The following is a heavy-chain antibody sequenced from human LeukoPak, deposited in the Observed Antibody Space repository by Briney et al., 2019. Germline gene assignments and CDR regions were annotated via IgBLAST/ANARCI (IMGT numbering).Heavy chain of an antibody. V-gene: IGHV3-48*01. CDR3: ARDHDSYGPNGWYAFDI. J-gene: IGHJ3*02. CDR2: ISSSSSTI. Sequence: PGGSLRLSCAASGFTFSSYSMNWVRQAPGKGLEWVSYISSSSSTIYYADSVKGRFTSSRDNAKNSLYLQMNSLRAEDTAVYYCARDHDSYGPNGWYAFDIWGQGTMVTVSS. D-gene: IGHD5-18*01. CDR1: GFTFSSYS.